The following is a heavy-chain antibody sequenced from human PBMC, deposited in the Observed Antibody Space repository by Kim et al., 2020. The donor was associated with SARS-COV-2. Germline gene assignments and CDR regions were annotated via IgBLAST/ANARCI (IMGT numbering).Heavy chain of an antibody. CDR3: ARGSGYSQYNWFDP. CDR2: ISYDGSNK. V-gene: IGHV3-30-3*01. CDR1: GFTFSSYA. D-gene: IGHD3-3*01. Sequence: GGSLRLSCAASGFTFSSYAMHWVRQAPGKGLEWVAVISYDGSNKYYADSMKGRFTISRDNSKNTLYLQMNSLRAEDTAVYYCARGSGYSQYNWFDPWGQGTLVTVSS. J-gene: IGHJ5*02.